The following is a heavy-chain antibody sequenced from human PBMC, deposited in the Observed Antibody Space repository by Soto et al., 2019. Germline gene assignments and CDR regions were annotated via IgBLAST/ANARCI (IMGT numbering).Heavy chain of an antibody. CDR2: IRSKANSYAT. D-gene: IGHD6-19*01. J-gene: IGHJ4*02. CDR3: TIAVAGTLIDY. CDR1: GFTFSGSA. Sequence: EVQLVESGGGLVQPGGSLKLSCAASGFTFSGSAMHWVRQASGKGLEWVGRIRSKANSYATAYAASVKGRFTISRDDSKSTAYLQMNSLKTEDTAVYYCTIAVAGTLIDYWGQGTLVTVSS. V-gene: IGHV3-73*02.